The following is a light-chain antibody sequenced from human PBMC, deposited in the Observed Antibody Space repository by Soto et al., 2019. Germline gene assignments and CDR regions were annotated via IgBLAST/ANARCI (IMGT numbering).Light chain of an antibody. J-gene: IGKJ1*01. V-gene: IGKV1-27*01. CDR2: AAS. Sequence: DIQMTQSPSSLSASVGDRVTITCRASQGISNFLAWHQQKPGKVPKLLIYAASTLQSVVPSRFSASGSGTDFTLTITCLQPEDVATYYCQEYNSAPWTFGQGTKVEIK. CDR1: QGISNF. CDR3: QEYNSAPWT.